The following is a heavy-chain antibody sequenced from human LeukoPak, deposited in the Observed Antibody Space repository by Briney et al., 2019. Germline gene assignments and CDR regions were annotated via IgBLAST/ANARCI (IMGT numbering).Heavy chain of an antibody. J-gene: IGHJ4*02. Sequence: SQTLSLTCAVSGGSISSGGYSWSWIRQPPGKGLEWIGYIYHSGSTYYNPSLKSRVTISMDRSKNQFSLKLSSVTAADTAVYYCARGRQYDILTGFDYWGQGTLVTVSS. CDR3: ARGRQYDILTGFDY. CDR2: IYHSGST. D-gene: IGHD3-9*01. CDR1: GGSISSGGYS. V-gene: IGHV4-30-2*01.